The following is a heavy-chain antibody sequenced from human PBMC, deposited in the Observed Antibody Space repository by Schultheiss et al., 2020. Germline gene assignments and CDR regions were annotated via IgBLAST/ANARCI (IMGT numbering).Heavy chain of an antibody. V-gene: IGHV3-21*01. CDR2: ISSSSSYI. CDR1: GFTFSSYS. J-gene: IGHJ4*02. Sequence: GESLKISCAASGFTFSSYSMNWVRQAPGKGLEWVSSISSSSSYIYYADSVKGRFTISRDNAKNSLYLQMNRLRAEDSGVYFCARGNFQYGSDVYFDYWGQGALVTVSS. CDR3: ARGNFQYGSDVYFDY. D-gene: IGHD2/OR15-2a*01.